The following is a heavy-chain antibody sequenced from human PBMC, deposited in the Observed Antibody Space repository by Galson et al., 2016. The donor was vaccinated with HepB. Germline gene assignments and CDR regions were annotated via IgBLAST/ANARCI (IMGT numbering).Heavy chain of an antibody. Sequence: SETLSLTCNVSIGFSENDFWNWVRQPPGKELEWIGYIYSSGSDNYNPSLKSRVTISIDKSKKEVSLKLNSLTAADTAVYYCASLSSGWSRDIWGQGTMVIVSS. CDR2: IYSSGSD. J-gene: IGHJ3*02. D-gene: IGHD6-19*01. CDR1: IGFSENDF. CDR3: ASLSSGWSRDI. V-gene: IGHV4-59*01.